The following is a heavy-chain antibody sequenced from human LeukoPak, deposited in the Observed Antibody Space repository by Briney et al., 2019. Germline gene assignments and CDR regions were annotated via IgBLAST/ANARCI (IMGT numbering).Heavy chain of an antibody. D-gene: IGHD2-15*01. CDR3: ASTSGGSDDY. CDR2: IIPILGIA. CDR1: GYTFTGYY. V-gene: IGHV1-69*02. Sequence: SVKVSCKASGYTFTGYYMHWVRQAPGQGLEWMGRIIPILGIANYAQKFQGRVTITADKSTSTAYMELSSLRSEDTAVYYCASTSGGSDDYWGQGTLVTVSS. J-gene: IGHJ4*02.